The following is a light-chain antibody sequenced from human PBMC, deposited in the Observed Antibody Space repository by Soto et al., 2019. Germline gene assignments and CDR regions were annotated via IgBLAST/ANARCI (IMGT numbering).Light chain of an antibody. CDR3: GSYTSSDTMI. CDR2: DVS. Sequence: QSALPRLASGSGLPEQSIPISCTGTGSDFGRYNYVSWYQHSPGKPPKLIIYDVSDRPSGVSNRFSGSKSGTTASLTISGLQAEDEADYYCGSYTSSDTMIFGGGTKLTVL. CDR1: GSDFGRYNY. J-gene: IGLJ2*01. V-gene: IGLV2-14*03.